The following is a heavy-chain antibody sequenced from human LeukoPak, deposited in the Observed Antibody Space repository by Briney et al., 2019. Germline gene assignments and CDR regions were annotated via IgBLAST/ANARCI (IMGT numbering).Heavy chain of an antibody. CDR1: GFTFRNYG. D-gene: IGHD3-22*01. Sequence: GGSLRLSCAASGFTFRNYGMNWVRQAPGKGLEWVSVIYSGGSTYYADSVKGRFTISRDNSKNTLYLQMNSLRAGDTAVYYCARVTTGYDSSGTIYYYYYYMDVWGKGTTVTISS. CDR3: ARVTTGYDSSGTIYYYYYYMDV. CDR2: IYSGGST. V-gene: IGHV3-66*01. J-gene: IGHJ6*03.